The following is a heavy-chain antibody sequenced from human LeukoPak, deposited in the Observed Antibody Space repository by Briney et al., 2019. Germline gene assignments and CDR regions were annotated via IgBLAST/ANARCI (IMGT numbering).Heavy chain of an antibody. V-gene: IGHV4-4*07. CDR1: GGSISSYY. D-gene: IGHD4-4*01. Sequence: SETLSLTCTVSGGSISSYYWSWIRQPAGKGLEWIGRIYTSGSTNYNPSLKSRVTMSVDTSKNQFSLKLSSVTAADTAVYYCARELHSTVGLDHYYYGMDVWGQGTTVTVSS. CDR3: ARELHSTVGLDHYYYGMDV. J-gene: IGHJ6*02. CDR2: IYTSGST.